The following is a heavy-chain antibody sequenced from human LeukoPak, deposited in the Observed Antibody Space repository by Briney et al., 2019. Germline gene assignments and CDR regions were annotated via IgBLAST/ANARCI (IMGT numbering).Heavy chain of an antibody. J-gene: IGHJ4*02. V-gene: IGHV1-69*01. D-gene: IGHD2-21*02. Sequence: SVKVSCKASGGTFSSSGISWVRQAPGQGLEWMGGIIPMIGTPNYAQKFQGRVTITADESTSTGYMELSSLRSEDTAVYYCASGGDRYYFDYWGQGTLVTVSS. CDR3: ASGGDRYYFDY. CDR1: GGTFSSSG. CDR2: IIPMIGTP.